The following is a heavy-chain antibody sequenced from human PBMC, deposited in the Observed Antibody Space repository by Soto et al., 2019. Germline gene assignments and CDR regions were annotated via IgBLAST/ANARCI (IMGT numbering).Heavy chain of an antibody. D-gene: IGHD5-18*01. CDR2: IWYDGSNK. V-gene: IGHV3-33*01. J-gene: IGHJ4*02. CDR3: ATHLSEGRYSFDPSPFDY. Sequence: QVQLVESGGGVVQPGRSLRLSCAASGFTFSSYGMHWVRQAPGKGLEWVAVIWYDGSNKYYADSVKGRFTISRDNSKKTLYLQMNSLRAEDTAVYYCATHLSEGRYSFDPSPFDYWGQGTLVTVSS. CDR1: GFTFSSYG.